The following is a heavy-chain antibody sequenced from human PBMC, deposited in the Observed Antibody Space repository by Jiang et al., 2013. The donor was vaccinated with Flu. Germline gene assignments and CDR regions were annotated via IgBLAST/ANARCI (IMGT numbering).Heavy chain of an antibody. CDR2: LYYSGSA. Sequence: GPGLVKPSETLSLTCSVSGDSITRRSSYWAWIRQPPGKGPELIAILYYSGSAYYNPSLKSRLTTSVDTSKNQFSLRLDSVTAADTAVYYCARAEGYCAGDRCYHWFDPWGLGSLVTVSS. CDR3: ARAEGYCAGDRCYHWFDP. CDR1: GDSITRRSSY. D-gene: IGHD2-8*02. J-gene: IGHJ5*02. V-gene: IGHV4-39*01.